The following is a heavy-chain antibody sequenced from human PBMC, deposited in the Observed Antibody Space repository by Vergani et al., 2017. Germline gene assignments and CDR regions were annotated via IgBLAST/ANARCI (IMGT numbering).Heavy chain of an antibody. CDR3: ARQNPYGSAHVDF. D-gene: IGHD3-10*01. CDR2: VHRNGNT. J-gene: IGHJ4*02. Sequence: QVDLQESGPGLVKSSETLSLNCAVSGYSVGSGYYWGWIRQPPGGGLEWIGCVHRNGNTYYTSSLRSRATISRDTSKNQFSLRLTFVTAADTAFYYCARQNPYGSAHVDFWDRGVLVTVTA. V-gene: IGHV4-38-2*01. CDR1: GYSVGSGYY.